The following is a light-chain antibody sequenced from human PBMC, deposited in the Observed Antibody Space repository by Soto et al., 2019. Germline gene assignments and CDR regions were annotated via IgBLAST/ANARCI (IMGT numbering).Light chain of an antibody. V-gene: IGKV1-5*01. CDR1: QSISSW. CDR2: DAS. CDR3: QQSYSPLT. Sequence: DIQMTQSPSTLSASVGDRVTITCRASQSISSWLAWYQQKPGKAPKLLIYDASSLESGVPSRFSGSGSGTEFTLTISSLQPEDFATYYCQQSYSPLTFGGGTKVDIK. J-gene: IGKJ4*01.